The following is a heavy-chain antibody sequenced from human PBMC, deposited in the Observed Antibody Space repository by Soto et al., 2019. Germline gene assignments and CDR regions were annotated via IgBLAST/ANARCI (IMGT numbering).Heavy chain of an antibody. J-gene: IGHJ4*02. CDR3: ARPQDYDFCLDY. CDR1: GYTFTRYN. D-gene: IGHD3-22*01. Sequence: QVQFVQSGAEVKRPGASVKVSCKASGYTFTRYNLHWVRQAPGQRLEWMGWINPGSGKTRYSQNFQGRVTFTRDTSANTAYMELSGLIWEDTAVYYCARPQDYDFCLDYWGQGTLVTVSS. CDR2: INPGSGKT. V-gene: IGHV1-3*01.